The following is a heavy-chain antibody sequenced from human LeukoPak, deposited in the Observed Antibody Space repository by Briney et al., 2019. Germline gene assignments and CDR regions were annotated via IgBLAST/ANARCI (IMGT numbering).Heavy chain of an antibody. J-gene: IGHJ4*02. CDR2: INPNSGGT. CDR1: GYTFTSYD. V-gene: IGHV1-2*02. D-gene: IGHD2-2*01. CDR3: ARDLQGPRRYCSSTSCYPFDY. Sequence: ASVKVSCKASGYTFTSYDINWVRQATGQGLEWMGWINPNSGGTNYAQKFQGRVTMTRDTSISTAYMELSRLRSDDTAVYYCARDLQGPRRYCSSTSCYPFDYWGQGTLVTVSS.